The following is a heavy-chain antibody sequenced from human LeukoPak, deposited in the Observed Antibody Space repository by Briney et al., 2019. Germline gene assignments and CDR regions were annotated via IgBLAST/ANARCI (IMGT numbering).Heavy chain of an antibody. CDR3: AKTVWFGELFPFDY. D-gene: IGHD3-10*01. Sequence: PGGSLRLSCAASGFTFSSYWMNWVRQAPGKGLEWVANIKQDGSEKYYVDSVKGRFTISRDNAKNSLYLQMNSLRAEDTAVYYCAKTVWFGELFPFDYWGEGTLVTVSS. V-gene: IGHV3-7*01. CDR2: IKQDGSEK. CDR1: GFTFSSYW. J-gene: IGHJ4*02.